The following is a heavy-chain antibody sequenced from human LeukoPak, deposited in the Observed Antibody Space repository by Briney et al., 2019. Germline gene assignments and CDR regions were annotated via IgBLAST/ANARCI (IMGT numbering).Heavy chain of an antibody. CDR1: GGTFSSYA. J-gene: IGHJ5*02. CDR3: ARGTTYYYDSSGYYRVPNNWFDP. Sequence: SVKVSCKASGGTFSSYAISWVRQAPGRGLEWMGRIIPILGIANYAQKFQGRVTITAGKSTSTAYMELSSLRSEDTAVYYCARGTTYYYDSSGYYRVPNNWFDPWGQGTLVTVSS. V-gene: IGHV1-69*04. D-gene: IGHD3-22*01. CDR2: IIPILGIA.